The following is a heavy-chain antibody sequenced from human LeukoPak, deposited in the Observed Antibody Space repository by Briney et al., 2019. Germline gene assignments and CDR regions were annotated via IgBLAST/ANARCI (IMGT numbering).Heavy chain of an antibody. D-gene: IGHD1-26*01. CDR2: IYYSGSA. J-gene: IGHJ4*02. CDR3: ARSRSSGSYYKSFDY. Sequence: PSETLSLTCTVSGGSSSSSTYYWGWIRQPPGKGLEWIGSIYYSGSAYCNPSLKSRVTISVDTSKNQFSLKLSSVTAADTAVYYCARSRSSGSYYKSFDYWGQGTLVTVSS. CDR1: GGSSSSSTYY. V-gene: IGHV4-39*01.